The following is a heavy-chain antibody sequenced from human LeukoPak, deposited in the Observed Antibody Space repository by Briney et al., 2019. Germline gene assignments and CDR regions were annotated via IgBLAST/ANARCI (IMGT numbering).Heavy chain of an antibody. CDR2: ITGIGGST. J-gene: IGHJ4*02. CDR3: AKQILLWFGELPPYFDY. D-gene: IGHD3-10*01. V-gene: IGHV3-23*01. CDR1: GFTFSSYA. Sequence: GGSLRLSCAASGFTFSSYAMSWVRQAPGKGLEWVSAITGIGGSTYYADSVKGRFTISRDNSKNTLYLHMNSLKAEDTAVYFCAKQILLWFGELPPYFDYWGQGTLVTVSS.